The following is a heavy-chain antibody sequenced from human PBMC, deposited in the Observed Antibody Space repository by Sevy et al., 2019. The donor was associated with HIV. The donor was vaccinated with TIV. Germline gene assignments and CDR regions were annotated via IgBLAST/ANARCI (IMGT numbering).Heavy chain of an antibody. D-gene: IGHD3-3*01. Sequence: ASVKVSCKASGYIFTGYYIHWVRQAPGQGLEWMGYIKPDRGDTNYAQRFQGRVTMTRDTSIKTAYMELSRLTFDYTAVYFCARAGARGVFGVILDKSYYYMDVWGEGTTVTVSS. CDR1: GYIFTGYY. J-gene: IGHJ6*03. CDR2: IKPDRGDT. CDR3: ARAGARGVFGVILDKSYYYMDV. V-gene: IGHV1-2*02.